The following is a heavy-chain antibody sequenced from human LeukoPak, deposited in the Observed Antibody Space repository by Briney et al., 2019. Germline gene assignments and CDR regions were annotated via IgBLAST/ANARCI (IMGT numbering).Heavy chain of an antibody. V-gene: IGHV3-48*01. CDR3: ARVAPGHDVGRGYFDY. CDR2: ITSTGYAM. D-gene: IGHD2-21*01. J-gene: IGHJ4*02. CDR1: GFIFNTYS. Sequence: GGSLRLSCAASGFIFNTYSMNWVRQAPGKGLEWLSYITSTGYAMYYADSVKGRFTISRDNARDSLYLQMNSLRAEDTAVYYCARVAPGHDVGRGYFDYWGQGTLVTVSS.